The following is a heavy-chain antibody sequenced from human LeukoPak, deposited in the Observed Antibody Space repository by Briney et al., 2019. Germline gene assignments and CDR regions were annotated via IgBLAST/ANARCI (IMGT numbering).Heavy chain of an antibody. CDR3: ARLYHYDSIADV. J-gene: IGHJ6*02. CDR2: IYYSGIS. D-gene: IGHD3-22*01. V-gene: IGHV4-31*03. Sequence: PSQTLSLTCTVSGGSMSTGAYFWRWIRQHPGEGLEWIGYIYYSGISYSNPSLKSRVNISVESSKNQFSLKLSSVTAADTAVYYCARLYHYDSIADVWGQGTTVTVSS. CDR1: GGSMSTGAYF.